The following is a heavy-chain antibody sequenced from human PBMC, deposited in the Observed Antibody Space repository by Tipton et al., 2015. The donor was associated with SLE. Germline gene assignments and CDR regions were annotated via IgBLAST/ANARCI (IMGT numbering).Heavy chain of an antibody. CDR3: ANVATFGY. V-gene: IGHV3-43*01. CDR2: ISWDGGST. Sequence: SLRLSCAASGFTFDDYTMHWVRQAPGKGLEWVSLISWDGGSTYYADSVKGRFTISRDNSKNSLYLQMNSLRTEDTALYYCANVATFGYWGQGTLVTVSS. J-gene: IGHJ4*02. CDR1: GFTFDDYT.